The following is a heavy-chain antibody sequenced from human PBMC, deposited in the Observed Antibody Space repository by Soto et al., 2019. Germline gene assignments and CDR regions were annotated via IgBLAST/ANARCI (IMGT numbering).Heavy chain of an antibody. V-gene: IGHV3-33*01. CDR1: GFTFSSYG. CDR3: ARGASAVAASLDY. CDR2: IWYDGSNK. D-gene: IGHD6-19*01. J-gene: IGHJ4*02. Sequence: QVQLVESGGGVVQPGRSLRLSCAASGFTFSSYGMHWVRQAPGKGLEWVAFIWYDGSNKYYTDSVKGRFTISRDNSKNTGFLQMGSLSAEDTAVYYCARGASAVAASLDYWAQGTLVSVSS.